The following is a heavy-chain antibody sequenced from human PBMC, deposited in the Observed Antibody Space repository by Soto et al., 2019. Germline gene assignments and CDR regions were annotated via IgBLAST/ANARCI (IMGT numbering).Heavy chain of an antibody. V-gene: IGHV1-18*01. CDR3: AVRVTISPDEKAYYYGMDV. J-gene: IGHJ6*02. CDR2: ISAYNGNT. D-gene: IGHD3-3*01. Sequence: QVQLVQSGAEVKKPGASVKVSCKASGYTFTSYGISWVRQAPGQGLEWMGWISAYNGNTNYAQKLQGRVTMTTDTXXSXAXXELRSLRSDDTAVYYCAVRVTISPDEKAYYYGMDVWGQGTTVTVSS. CDR1: GYTFTSYG.